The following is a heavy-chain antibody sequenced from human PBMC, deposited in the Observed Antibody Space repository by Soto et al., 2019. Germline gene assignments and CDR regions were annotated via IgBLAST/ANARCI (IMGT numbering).Heavy chain of an antibody. CDR1: GFTFGDYA. D-gene: IGHD2-21*01. CDR3: TRERSSYCGGDCYAY. CDR2: IRSKAYGGTT. V-gene: IGHV3-49*03. Sequence: EVQLVESGGGLVQPGRSLRLSCTGSGFTFGDYAMSWFRQAPGKGLEWLGFIRSKAYGGTTEYAASVKGRFTISRDDSKSIAYLQMNSLKTEDTAVYYCTRERSSYCGGDCYAYWGQGTLVTVSS. J-gene: IGHJ4*02.